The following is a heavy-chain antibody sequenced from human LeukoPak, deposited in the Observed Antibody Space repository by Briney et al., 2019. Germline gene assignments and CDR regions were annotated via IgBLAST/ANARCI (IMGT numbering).Heavy chain of an antibody. CDR3: ARAVGGSSWYFPY. V-gene: IGHV3-53*01. Sequence: GGSLRLSCAASGFTVSSNYMSWVRQAPGKGLEWVSVIYGGVNTVYADSVQGRFTISRDNARNSLYLQVSSLRAEDTAVYYCARAVGGSSWYFPYWGQGTLVTVSS. CDR2: IYGGVNT. D-gene: IGHD6-13*01. J-gene: IGHJ4*02. CDR1: GFTVSSNY.